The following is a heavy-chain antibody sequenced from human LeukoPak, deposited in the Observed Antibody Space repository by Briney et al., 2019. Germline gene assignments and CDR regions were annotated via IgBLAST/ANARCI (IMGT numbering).Heavy chain of an antibody. CDR1: GFTFSSYW. J-gene: IGHJ4*02. V-gene: IGHV3-74*01. CDR3: AREIAADRGLDS. D-gene: IGHD6-6*01. Sequence: GGSLRLSCAASGFTFSSYWMHWVRQAPGKGLGWVSRSNTDGSSTSYADSVKGRFTISRDNAKNTLYLQLNSLRAEDTAVYYCAREIAADRGLDSWGQGTLATVPS. CDR2: SNTDGSST.